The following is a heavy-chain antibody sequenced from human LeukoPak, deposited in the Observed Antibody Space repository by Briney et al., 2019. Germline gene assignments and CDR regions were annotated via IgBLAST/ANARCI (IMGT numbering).Heavy chain of an antibody. V-gene: IGHV3-23*01. CDR3: AKDSCTSATCYTDKFYFDS. Sequence: GGSLRLSCAASGFTFSSYAMSWVRQAPGKGLEWVSGFRDSGGTTYYADSVKGRFTISRDNSKNTLYLQMSRLRAEDTAVYFCAKDSCTSATCYTDKFYFDSWGQGTLVTVSS. CDR2: FRDSGGTT. J-gene: IGHJ4*02. CDR1: GFTFSSYA. D-gene: IGHD2-8*01.